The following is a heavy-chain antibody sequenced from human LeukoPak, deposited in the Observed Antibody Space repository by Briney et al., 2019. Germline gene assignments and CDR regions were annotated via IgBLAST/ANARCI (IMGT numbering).Heavy chain of an antibody. CDR2: ISESGGGT. V-gene: IGHV3-23*01. CDR1: GFTFSTSA. J-gene: IGHJ4*02. Sequence: GGSLRLSCVVSGFTFSTSAMSWVRQAPGKGLEWASGISESGGGTYYADSVKGRLTSSRDNSKNTLYLQMNSLRAEDTAVYYCAIPLGALPGYWGQGTLVTVSS. CDR3: AIPLGALPGY. D-gene: IGHD1-26*01.